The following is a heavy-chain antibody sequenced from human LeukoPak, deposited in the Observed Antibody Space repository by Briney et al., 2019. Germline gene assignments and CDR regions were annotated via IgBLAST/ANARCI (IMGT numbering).Heavy chain of an antibody. CDR2: INHSGST. CDR3: ARGGRGYSYGYDY. J-gene: IGHJ4*02. CDR1: GGSFSGYY. D-gene: IGHD5-18*01. Sequence: SETLSLTCAVYGGSFSGYYWSWIRQPPGKGLGWIGEINHSGSTNYNPSLKSRVTISVDTSKNQFSLKLSSVTAADTAVYYCARGGRGYSYGYDYWGQGTLVTVSS. V-gene: IGHV4-34*01.